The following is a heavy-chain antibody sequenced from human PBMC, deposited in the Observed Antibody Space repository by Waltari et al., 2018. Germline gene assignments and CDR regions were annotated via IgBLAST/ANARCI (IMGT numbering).Heavy chain of an antibody. D-gene: IGHD3-3*01. CDR3: AREVWRGADFWSGFSDY. CDR2: IRQDERSE. CDR1: GFTFRDFW. Sequence: EVQLMESGGGVVQPGGSLRLSCTASGFTFRDFWMSWVRQAPGKGREWVDEIRQDERSEYYVDSVKGRFTISRDNAKSLLYLQMDSLRAEDTAVYYCAREVWRGADFWSGFSDYWGQGTLVSVSS. V-gene: IGHV3-7*01. J-gene: IGHJ4*02.